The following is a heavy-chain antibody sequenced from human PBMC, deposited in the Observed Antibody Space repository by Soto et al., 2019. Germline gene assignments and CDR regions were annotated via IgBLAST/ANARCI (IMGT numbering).Heavy chain of an antibody. CDR3: AHKLGSRLTFDAFDI. V-gene: IGHV2-5*02. CDR1: GFSLSTSGVG. Sequence: QITLKESGPTLVKPTQTLTLTCTFSGFSLSTSGVGVGWIRQPPGKALEWLALIYWDDDNRYSPSLKSRLTITKDTSKNQVVLTMTNMDPVDTATYYCAHKLGSRLTFDAFDIWGQGTMVTVSS. CDR2: IYWDDDN. J-gene: IGHJ3*02. D-gene: IGHD1-26*01.